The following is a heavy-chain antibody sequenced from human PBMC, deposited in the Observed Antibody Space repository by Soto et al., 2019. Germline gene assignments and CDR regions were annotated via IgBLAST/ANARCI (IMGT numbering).Heavy chain of an antibody. CDR1: GYNFANYW. Sequence: PGESLKISCKGSGYNFANYWNGWVRQLPGKGLEWMGMIFPGDSDTKNSPSLQGQITMSVDKSGSSAYLQWRSLKASDTAMYYCAAGYTTGPDAFDIWGQGTMVTVSS. V-gene: IGHV5-51*01. CDR3: AAGYTTGPDAFDI. CDR2: IFPGDSDT. D-gene: IGHD4-17*01. J-gene: IGHJ3*02.